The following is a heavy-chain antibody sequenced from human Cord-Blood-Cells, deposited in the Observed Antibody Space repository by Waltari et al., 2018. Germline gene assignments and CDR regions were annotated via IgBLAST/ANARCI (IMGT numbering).Heavy chain of an antibody. CDR3: ARDRVGWFDP. CDR1: GFTVSSTY. CDR2: IYSGGST. J-gene: IGHJ5*02. V-gene: IGHV3-53*04. Sequence: EVQLVEPGGGLVQLGGSLRLSCAAPGFTVSSTYTRWVRQAPGKGLEWVSVIYSGGSTYYADAVKGRFTISRHNSKNTLYLQMNSLRAEDTAVYYCARDRVGWFDPWGQGTLVTVSS.